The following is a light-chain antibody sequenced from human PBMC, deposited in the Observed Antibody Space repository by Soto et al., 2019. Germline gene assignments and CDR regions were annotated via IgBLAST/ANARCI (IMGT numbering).Light chain of an antibody. J-gene: IGKJ2*01. CDR2: RTS. Sequence: DIQMTQSPSTLPASVGDRVTITCRASHSISNWLAWYQQKPGQAPKLLIFRTSSLESGVPSRFSGSGSGTEFTLTISSLQPDDFATYYCQHYNSYSYTFGQGTKLEIK. CDR1: HSISNW. CDR3: QHYNSYSYT. V-gene: IGKV1-5*03.